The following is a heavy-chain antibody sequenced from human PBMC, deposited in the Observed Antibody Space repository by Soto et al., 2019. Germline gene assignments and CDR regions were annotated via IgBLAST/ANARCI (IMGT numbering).Heavy chain of an antibody. CDR2: IRSKANSYAT. CDR3: SRDSGGGFDP. V-gene: IGHV3-73*01. Sequence: EVQLVESGGGLVQPGGSLKLSCAASGFTFSGSAMHWVRQAAGKGLEWVGRIRSKANSYATAYTASLKGRFTISRDDSKNTAYLQMNNLKTEETAVYYCSRDSGGGFDPWGQGTLVTVSS. CDR1: GFTFSGSA. D-gene: IGHD3-22*01. J-gene: IGHJ5*02.